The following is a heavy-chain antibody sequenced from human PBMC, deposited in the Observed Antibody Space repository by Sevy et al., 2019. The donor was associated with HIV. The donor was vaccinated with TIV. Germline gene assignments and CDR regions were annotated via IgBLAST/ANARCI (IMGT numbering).Heavy chain of an antibody. V-gene: IGHV3-11*01. CDR2: ISSSGNTI. CDR1: GFTFSHYY. Sequence: GGCLRLSCAASGFTFSHYYMSWIRQAPGKGLEGVSYISSSGNTIYYTDSVKGRFTISRNNANNSLYLQMDSLRAEDTAVCYCARDPTYHDFWSGYYTGWFDPWGQGTLVFVSS. J-gene: IGHJ5*02. CDR3: ARDPTYHDFWSGYYTGWFDP. D-gene: IGHD3-3*01.